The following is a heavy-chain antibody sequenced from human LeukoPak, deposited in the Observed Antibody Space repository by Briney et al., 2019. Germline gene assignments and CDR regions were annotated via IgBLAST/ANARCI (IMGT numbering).Heavy chain of an antibody. CDR3: ARGTGYSGSYLGAFDI. V-gene: IGHV4-31*03. J-gene: IGHJ3*02. Sequence: SQPLSLTCTVSGGSISSGGYYWSWIRQHPGKGLEWIGYIYYSGSTYYNPSLKSRVTISVDTSKNQFSLKLSSVTAADTAVYYCARGTGYSGSYLGAFDIWGQGTMVTVSS. CDR1: GGSISSGGYY. D-gene: IGHD1-26*01. CDR2: IYYSGST.